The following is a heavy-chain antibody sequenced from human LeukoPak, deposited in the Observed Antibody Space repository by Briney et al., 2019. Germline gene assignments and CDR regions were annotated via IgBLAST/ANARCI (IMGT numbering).Heavy chain of an antibody. D-gene: IGHD3-3*01. V-gene: IGHV1-18*01. CDR2: ISACNGNT. CDR3: ARDLGVQGYYYYYYGMDV. CDR1: GYTFTSYG. Sequence: ASVKVSCKASGYTFTSYGIGWVRQAPGQGLEWMGWISACNGNTNYAQKLQGRVTMTTDTSTSTAYMELRSLRSDDTAVYYCARDLGVQGYYYYYYGMDVWGQGTTVTVSS. J-gene: IGHJ6*02.